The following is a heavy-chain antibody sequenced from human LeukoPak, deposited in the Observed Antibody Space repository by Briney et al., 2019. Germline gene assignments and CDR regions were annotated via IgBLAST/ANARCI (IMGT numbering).Heavy chain of an antibody. V-gene: IGHV3-11*04. CDR1: GFTFSDYN. Sequence: MSGGSLRLSCAASGFTFSDYNMRWIRQAPGKGLEWVSSISRSGSTKYYADSVKGRFTISRDNAKNSLFLQMNSLRAEDTAVYYCARDLSPPGAARPAGGWDYWGQGTLVTVSS. D-gene: IGHD6-6*01. J-gene: IGHJ4*02. CDR2: ISRSGSTK. CDR3: ARDLSPPGAARPAGGWDY.